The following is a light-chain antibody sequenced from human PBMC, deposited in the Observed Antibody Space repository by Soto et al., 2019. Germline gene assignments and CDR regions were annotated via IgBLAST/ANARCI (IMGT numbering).Light chain of an antibody. CDR3: QQYNNWPPWT. CDR2: GAS. CDR1: QSVSSN. V-gene: IGKV3-15*01. Sequence: VVTQSPATLSVSPWERASLSCRASQSVSSNLAWYQYTPGQAPRLLLYGASTRATGIPARFSGSGSGTEFTLPISSLQSEDFAVYYCQQYNNWPPWTFGQGTKVDIK. J-gene: IGKJ1*01.